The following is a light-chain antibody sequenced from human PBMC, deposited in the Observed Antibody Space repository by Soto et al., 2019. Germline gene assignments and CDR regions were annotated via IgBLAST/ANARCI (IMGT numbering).Light chain of an antibody. CDR3: NSFTTSSTLL. CDR2: EVT. V-gene: IGLV2-14*01. J-gene: IGLJ3*02. Sequence: QSAMTQPASVSGFPGQSITISCTGTGSDIGAYNYVSWYQHHPGKAPKLLIHEVTNRPSRVSRRFSGSKSGNTASLTISQLRSEDEADYYCNSFTTSSTLLFGGGTKLTVL. CDR1: GSDIGAYNY.